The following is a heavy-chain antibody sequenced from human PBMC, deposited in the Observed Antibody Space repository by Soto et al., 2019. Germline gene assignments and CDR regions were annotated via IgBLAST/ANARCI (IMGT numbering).Heavy chain of an antibody. CDR3: AREPQTYYYGSGSYYANWFDP. CDR1: GGSISSGDYY. J-gene: IGHJ5*02. CDR2: TYYSGST. Sequence: QVQLQESGPGLVKPSQTLSLTCTVSGGSISSGDYYWIWIRQPPGQGLEWIGYTYYSGSTYYNPSLKSRVTISVDTSKNQFSLKLSSVTAADTAVYYCAREPQTYYYGSGSYYANWFDPWGQGTLVTVAS. D-gene: IGHD3-10*01. V-gene: IGHV4-30-4*01.